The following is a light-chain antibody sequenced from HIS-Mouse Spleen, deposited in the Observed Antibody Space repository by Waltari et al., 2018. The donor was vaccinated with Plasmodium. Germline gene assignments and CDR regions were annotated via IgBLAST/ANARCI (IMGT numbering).Light chain of an antibody. Sequence: SYQLTQPPSVSVSPGQTARIPCSGDPFPNKYASWYQQKSGQAPALVIYEDSKRPSGIPERFSGSSSGTMATLTISGAQVEDEADYYCYSTDSSGNHRVFGGGTKLTVL. J-gene: IGLJ3*02. CDR3: YSTDSSGNHRV. CDR2: EDS. V-gene: IGLV3-10*01. CDR1: PFPNKY.